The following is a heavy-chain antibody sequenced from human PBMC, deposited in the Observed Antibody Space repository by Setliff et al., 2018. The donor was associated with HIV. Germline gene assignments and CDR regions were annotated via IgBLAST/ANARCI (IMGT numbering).Heavy chain of an antibody. J-gene: IGHJ4*02. CDR3: AKVLGAYGDSFFDY. CDR2: ISGSGGST. D-gene: IGHD4-17*01. V-gene: IGHV3-23*01. CDR1: GFTFSSYG. Sequence: GGSLRLSCAASGFTFSSYGLHWVRQAPGKGLEWVSAISGSGGSTYYADSVKGRFTISRDNSKNTLYLQMNSLRAEDTAVYYCAKVLGAYGDSFFDYWGQGTLVTVSS.